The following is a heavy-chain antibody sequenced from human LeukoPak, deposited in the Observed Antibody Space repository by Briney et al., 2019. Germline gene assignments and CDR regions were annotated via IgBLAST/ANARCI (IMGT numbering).Heavy chain of an antibody. D-gene: IGHD5-18*01. CDR2: ISAYNGNT. Sequence: GASVKVSCKASGYTFSIYGVSWVRQAPGQGLEWVAWISAYNGNTSYAQKFQGRVTMTTDTSTSTAYMELRSLRSDDTAVYYCARGGYSYGYMGYFDYWGQGTLVTVSS. J-gene: IGHJ4*02. CDR3: ARGGYSYGYMGYFDY. CDR1: GYTFSIYG. V-gene: IGHV1-18*01.